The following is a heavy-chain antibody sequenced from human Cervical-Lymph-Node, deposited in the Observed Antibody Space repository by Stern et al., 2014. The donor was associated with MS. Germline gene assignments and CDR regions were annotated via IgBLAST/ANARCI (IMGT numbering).Heavy chain of an antibody. J-gene: IGHJ4*02. CDR3: ARHCAKREQCAFDY. CDR2: LYPGDSDT. D-gene: IGHD6-19*01. V-gene: IGHV5-51*01. Sequence: VQLVQSGAEVKKPGESLKISCKGSGYSFTNYWIGWVRQMPGKGLEWMGILYPGDSDTRYSPSFQGQVTISADKSIRTASLQWSSLKASDTAMYYCARHCAKREQCAFDYWGQGTLVTVSS. CDR1: GYSFTNYW.